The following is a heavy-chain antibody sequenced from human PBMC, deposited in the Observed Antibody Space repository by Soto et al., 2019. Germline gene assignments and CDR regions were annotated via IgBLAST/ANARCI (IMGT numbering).Heavy chain of an antibody. CDR2: IIPIFGTA. V-gene: IGHV1-69*13. J-gene: IGHJ6*02. Sequence: ASVKVSCKASGGTFSSYAISWVRQAPGQGLEWMGGIIPIFGTANYAQKFQGRVTITADESTSTAYMELSSLRSEDTAVYYCARDVEGYDFWSGPYYYYGMDVWGQGTTVTVSS. CDR3: ARDVEGYDFWSGPYYYYGMDV. CDR1: GGTFSSYA. D-gene: IGHD3-3*01.